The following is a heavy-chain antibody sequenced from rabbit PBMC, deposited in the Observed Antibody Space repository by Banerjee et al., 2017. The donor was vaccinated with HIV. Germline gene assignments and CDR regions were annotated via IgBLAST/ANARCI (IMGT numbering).Heavy chain of an antibody. V-gene: IGHV1S45*01. D-gene: IGHD1-1*01. Sequence: QEQLVESGGDLVQPEGSLTLTCTASGFSFSNSYYMCWVRQAPGKGLEWIACIYGGDGSSTAYANWAKGRFTISKTSSTTVPLQMTSLTAADTATYFCARDLTNIIGWNFGWWGQGTLVTVS. J-gene: IGHJ4*01. CDR1: GFSFSNSYY. CDR2: IYGGDGSST. CDR3: ARDLTNIIGWNFGW.